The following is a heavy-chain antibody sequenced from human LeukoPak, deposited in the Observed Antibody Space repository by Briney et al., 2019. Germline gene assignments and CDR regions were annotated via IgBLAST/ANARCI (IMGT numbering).Heavy chain of an antibody. CDR1: GGSFSDYY. Sequence: SETLSLTCAVYGGSFSDYYWSWIRQPPGKGLEWIGEINHSGTTNYNPSLKSRVTISADTSKSHFSLKLSSVTAADTAVYYCASGRSLLMVYGMFRGFDYWGQGTLVTVSS. J-gene: IGHJ4*02. V-gene: IGHV4-34*01. CDR3: ASGRSLLMVYGMFRGFDY. CDR2: INHSGTT. D-gene: IGHD2-8*01.